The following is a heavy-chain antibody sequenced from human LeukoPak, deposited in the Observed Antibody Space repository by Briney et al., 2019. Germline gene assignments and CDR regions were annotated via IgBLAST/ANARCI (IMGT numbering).Heavy chain of an antibody. CDR1: GGSISSYY. Sequence: SETLSLTCTVSGGSISSYYWSWIRQPPGKGLEWIGYIYYSGSTNYNPSLKSRVTISVDTSKNQFSLKLSSVTAADTAVYYCAREIHYYRRWFNPWGQGTLVTVSS. V-gene: IGHV4-59*01. CDR2: IYYSGST. J-gene: IGHJ5*02. D-gene: IGHD3-22*01. CDR3: AREIHYYRRWFNP.